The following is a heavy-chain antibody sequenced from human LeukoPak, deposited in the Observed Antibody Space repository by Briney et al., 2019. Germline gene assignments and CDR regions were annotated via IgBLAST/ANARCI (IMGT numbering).Heavy chain of an antibody. CDR1: GFTFSSYW. V-gene: IGHV3-74*03. Sequence: GGSLRLSCAASGFTFSSYWMHWVRQAPGKGLVWISRINSDGNITTYADSVKGRFTISRGNAKNTLYLQMNSLRAGDTAVYYCARRGLVPAFDIWGQGTRVTVSS. CDR2: INSDGNIT. CDR3: ARRGLVPAFDI. D-gene: IGHD3-10*02. J-gene: IGHJ3*02.